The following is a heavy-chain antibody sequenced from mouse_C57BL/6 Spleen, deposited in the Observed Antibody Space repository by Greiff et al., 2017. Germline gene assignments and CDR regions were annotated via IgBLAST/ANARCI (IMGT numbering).Heavy chain of an antibody. Sequence: VQLQQSGAELVRPGTSVKVSCKASGYAFTNYLIEWVKQRPGPGLEWIGVINPGSGGTNYNEKFKGKATLTADKSSSTAYMQLSSLTSEDSAVYFCARYDYDYAMDYWGQGTSVTVSS. CDR1: GYAFTNYL. D-gene: IGHD2-4*01. CDR2: INPGSGGT. CDR3: ARYDYDYAMDY. V-gene: IGHV1-54*01. J-gene: IGHJ4*01.